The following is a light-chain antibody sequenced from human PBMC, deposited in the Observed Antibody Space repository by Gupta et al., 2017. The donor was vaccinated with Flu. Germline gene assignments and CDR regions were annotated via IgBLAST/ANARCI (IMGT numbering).Light chain of an antibody. CDR3: SSYTSNSALYV. V-gene: IGLV2-14*01. CDR1: SSDIGSYNN. Sequence: QSALTQPASVSGSPGQSFTISCTGTSSDIGSYNNVSWYQQHPGKAPKLMIYEVSNRPSGVSNRFSGSKSGNTASLTISGLQAEDEADYFCSSYTSNSALYVFGAGTKVTVL. CDR2: EVS. J-gene: IGLJ1*01.